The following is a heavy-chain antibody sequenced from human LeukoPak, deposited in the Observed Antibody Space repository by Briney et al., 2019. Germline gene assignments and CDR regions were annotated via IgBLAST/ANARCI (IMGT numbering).Heavy chain of an antibody. CDR2: INTDGSST. CDR3: ARERRTAMAKDGFDI. V-gene: IGHV3-74*01. Sequence: TGGSLRLSCAASGFTFSSYWMHWVRQAPGKGLVWVSRINTDGSSTSYADSVKGRFTISGDNAKNTLYLQMNSLRAEDTAVYYCARERRTAMAKDGFDIWGQGTMVTVSS. CDR1: GFTFSSYW. J-gene: IGHJ3*02. D-gene: IGHD5-18*01.